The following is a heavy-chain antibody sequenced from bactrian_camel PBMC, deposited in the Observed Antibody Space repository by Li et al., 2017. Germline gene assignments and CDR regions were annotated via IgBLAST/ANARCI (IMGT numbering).Heavy chain of an antibody. CDR1: GFPLSSYD. Sequence: VQLVESGGGLVQPGGSLRLSCAASGFPLSSYDMSWARQVPGKGLEWVSTINNNGDTTGYVDSVKGRFTISRDNAKNTVYLQMNSLKPEGTAVYYCRADGRPDAAVSSPPPGKGTQVTVS. J-gene: IGHJ4*01. CDR2: INNNGDTT. V-gene: IGHV3S40*01. D-gene: IGHD1*01.